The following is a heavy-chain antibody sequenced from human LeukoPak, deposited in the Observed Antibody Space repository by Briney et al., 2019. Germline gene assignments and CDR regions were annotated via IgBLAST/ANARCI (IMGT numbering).Heavy chain of an antibody. V-gene: IGHV1-69*04. CDR1: GGTFSSYA. J-gene: IGHJ6*02. CDR2: IIPILGIA. Sequence: SVKVSCKASGGTFSSYAISWVRQAPGQGLEWKGRIIPILGIANYAQKFQGRVTITADKSTSTAYMELSSLRSEDTAVYYCARRLRFLEWLQGYGMVVWGQGTTVTVSS. D-gene: IGHD3-3*01. CDR3: ARRLRFLEWLQGYGMVV.